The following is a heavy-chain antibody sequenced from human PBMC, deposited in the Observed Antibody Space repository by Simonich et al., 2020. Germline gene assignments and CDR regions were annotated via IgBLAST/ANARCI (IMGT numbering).Heavy chain of an antibody. CDR1: GFTFSSYA. V-gene: IGHV3-30*04. Sequence: QVQLVESGGGVVQPGRSLRLSCAASGFTFSSYAMHWVRQAPGKGLGWGAVISYDESNKYYADSVKGRFTISRDNSKNTLYLQMNSLRAEDTAVYYCARDRNWGWFDPWGQGTLVTVSS. CDR3: ARDRNWGWFDP. J-gene: IGHJ5*02. CDR2: ISYDESNK. D-gene: IGHD7-27*01.